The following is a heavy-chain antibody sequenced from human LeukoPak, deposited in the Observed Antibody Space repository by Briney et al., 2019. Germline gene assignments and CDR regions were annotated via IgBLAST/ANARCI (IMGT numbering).Heavy chain of an antibody. V-gene: IGHV4-39*01. CDR1: GGSVSSTSYY. CDR2: ISYSGST. J-gene: IGHJ4*02. CDR3: ARTTDY. Sequence: SETLSLTCTVSGGSVSSTSYYWGWIRQPPGKGLEWIGSISYSGSTYYNPSLKSRVTMSVDTSENQFSLKLSSVTAADTAVYYCARTTDYWGQGTLVTVSS. D-gene: IGHD1-1*01.